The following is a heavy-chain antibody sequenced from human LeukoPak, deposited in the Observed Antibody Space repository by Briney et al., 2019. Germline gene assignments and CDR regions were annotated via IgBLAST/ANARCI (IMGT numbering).Heavy chain of an antibody. V-gene: IGHV3-53*01. J-gene: IGHJ6*02. CDR1: GFTFSSYS. D-gene: IGHD1/OR15-1a*01. CDR2: IYGGGST. CDR3: ARAGTSDYYGMDV. Sequence: PGGSLRLSCAASGFTFSSYSMSWVRQAPGKGLGWVSVIYGGGSTYYADAVMEGLTISCDNSKNTLYLQMNRLSAEDTAVYYCARAGTSDYYGMDVWGQGTTGAVSS.